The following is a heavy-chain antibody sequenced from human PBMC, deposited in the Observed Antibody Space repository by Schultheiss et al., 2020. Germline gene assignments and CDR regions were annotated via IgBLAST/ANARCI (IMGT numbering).Heavy chain of an antibody. V-gene: IGHV3-33*08. J-gene: IGHJ4*02. CDR2: IWYDGSNK. Sequence: GGSLRLSCAASGFTFSSYGMHWVRQAPGKGLEWVAVIWYDGSNKHYADSVKGRFTISRDNSKNTLYLQMSRLRAEDTAVYYCASGSYAFGGGQWGQGTLVTVSS. D-gene: IGHD3-3*01. CDR3: ASGSYAFGGGQ. CDR1: GFTFSSYG.